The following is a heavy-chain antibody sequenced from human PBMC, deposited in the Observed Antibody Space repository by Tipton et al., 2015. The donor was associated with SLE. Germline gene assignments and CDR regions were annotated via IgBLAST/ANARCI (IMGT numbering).Heavy chain of an antibody. D-gene: IGHD5-12*01. CDR3: ARRTSGYAPDY. CDR2: IDYSGRT. V-gene: IGHV4-39*07. Sequence: TLSLTCTVSGGSITSSGFYWGWFRQPPGKGLEWIGSIDYSGRTYYTPSLNSQLTISVDTSENQFSLKLNSVTAADTAFYYCARRTSGYAPDYWGQGTLVTVSS. J-gene: IGHJ4*02. CDR1: GGSITSSGFY.